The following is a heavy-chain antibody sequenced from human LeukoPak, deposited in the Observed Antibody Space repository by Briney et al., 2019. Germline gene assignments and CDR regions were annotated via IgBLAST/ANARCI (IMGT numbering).Heavy chain of an antibody. Sequence: SETLSLTCAVYGGSFNGFYWTWVRQPPGKGLEWIGEINHSGGTNYNTSLRSRVTISADTSKNQFSLNLTSVTAADTAVYYCARGRTTWGTSVLCYWGQGTLVTVSS. CDR2: INHSGGT. J-gene: IGHJ4*02. D-gene: IGHD3-16*01. V-gene: IGHV4-34*01. CDR1: GGSFNGFY. CDR3: ARGRTTWGTSVLCY.